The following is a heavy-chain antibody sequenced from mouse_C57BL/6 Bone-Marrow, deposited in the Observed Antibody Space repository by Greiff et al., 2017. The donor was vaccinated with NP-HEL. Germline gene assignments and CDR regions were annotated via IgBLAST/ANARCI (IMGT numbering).Heavy chain of an antibody. CDR3: ARLPYGYRGWDCAMDY. Sequence: VQLQQSGPELVKPGASVKMSCKASGYTFTDYYMNWVKQSTGKSLEWIGEINPNNGGTSYNQKFKGKATLTVDKSSSTAYMERRSLTSEDSAVYDGARLPYGYRGWDCAMDYWGQGTSVTVSS. J-gene: IGHJ4*01. V-gene: IGHV1-26*01. CDR1: GYTFTDYY. D-gene: IGHD2-2*01. CDR2: INPNNGGT.